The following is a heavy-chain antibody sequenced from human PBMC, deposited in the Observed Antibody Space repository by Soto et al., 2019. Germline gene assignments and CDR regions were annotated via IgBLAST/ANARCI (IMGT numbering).Heavy chain of an antibody. CDR1: GYTFTNYA. J-gene: IGHJ4*02. CDR2: INAGNANT. CDR3: ARAISYDSSASDY. D-gene: IGHD3-22*01. V-gene: IGHV1-3*01. Sequence: QVQLVQSGAEVKKPGASVKVSCKASGYTFTNYAMHWVRQAPGQRLEWMGWINAGNANTKYSQKFQGRVTITRDTSASTAYMELSSLRSEDTAVYYCARAISYDSSASDYWGQGTLVTVSS.